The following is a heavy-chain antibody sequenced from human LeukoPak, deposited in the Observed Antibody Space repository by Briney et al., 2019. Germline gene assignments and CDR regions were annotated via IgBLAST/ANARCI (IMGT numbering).Heavy chain of an antibody. J-gene: IGHJ2*01. CDR1: GGSIYSGTYY. V-gene: IGHV4-61*02. CDR2: IYTSGST. CDR3: ARETHMYCKSNSCYGYFDL. D-gene: IGHD2-2*01. Sequence: SETLSLTCSVSGGSIYSGTYYWSWIRQPAGKGLEWIGRIYTSGSTNYHPSLKSRVTVSLDISKNQFTLKLSSVTAADTAVYYCARETHMYCKSNSCYGYFDLWGRGTLVTVSS.